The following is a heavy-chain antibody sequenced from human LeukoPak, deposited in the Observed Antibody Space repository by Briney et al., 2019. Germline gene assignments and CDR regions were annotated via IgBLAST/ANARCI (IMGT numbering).Heavy chain of an antibody. D-gene: IGHD5-18*01. CDR3: ARASYTADRFYYYYYGMDV. CDR1: GYTFTSYY. V-gene: IGHV1-46*01. CDR2: INPSGGST. J-gene: IGHJ6*02. Sequence: ASVNVSCKASGYTFTSYYMHWVRQAPGQGLEWMGIINPSGGSTSYAQKFQGRVTMTRDTSTSTVYMELSSLRSEDTAVYYCARASYTADRFYYYYYGMDVWGQGTTVTVSS.